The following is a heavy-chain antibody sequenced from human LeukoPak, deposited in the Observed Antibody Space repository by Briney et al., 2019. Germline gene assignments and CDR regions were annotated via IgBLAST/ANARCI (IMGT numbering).Heavy chain of an antibody. V-gene: IGHV1-3*01. CDR1: GYTFTNYA. Sequence: GASVKVSCKASGYTFTNYAMHWVRQAPGQRLEWMGWINAGNGNTKYSQKFQGRVTITMDTSASTAYMELSSLRSEDTAVYYCARDHVVGLAPFDPWGQGTLVTVSS. CDR2: INAGNGNT. D-gene: IGHD2-15*01. J-gene: IGHJ5*02. CDR3: ARDHVVGLAPFDP.